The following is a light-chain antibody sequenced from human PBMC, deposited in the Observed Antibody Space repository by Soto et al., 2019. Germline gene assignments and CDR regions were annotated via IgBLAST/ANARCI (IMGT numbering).Light chain of an antibody. V-gene: IGLV2-14*03. Sequence: QSVLTQPASVSGSPGQSITISCTGTSSDVGDYNYVSWFQQHPGKAPKLMIYDVSSRPSGISNRFSGSKSGNTASLTISGLQAEDEADYYCSSYASSSSLDVFGSGTKVTVL. CDR3: SSYASSSSLDV. CDR1: SSDVGDYNY. CDR2: DVS. J-gene: IGLJ1*01.